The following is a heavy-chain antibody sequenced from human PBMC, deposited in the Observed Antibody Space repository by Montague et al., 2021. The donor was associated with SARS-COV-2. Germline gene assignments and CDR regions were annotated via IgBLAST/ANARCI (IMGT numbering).Heavy chain of an antibody. CDR1: RGSFTSYY. V-gene: IGHV4-4*07. D-gene: IGHD1-1*01. J-gene: IGHJ4*02. Sequence: SETLSLTCAVSRGSFTSYYWSWVRQSAGKGLEWIGGVNKSGAPNYSPSLRSRVTMSVDTSKNQFSLNLNSVTAADTAIYYCARTSTGPLSLDSWGQGTLVTVSS. CDR3: ARTSTGPLSLDS. CDR2: VNKSGAP.